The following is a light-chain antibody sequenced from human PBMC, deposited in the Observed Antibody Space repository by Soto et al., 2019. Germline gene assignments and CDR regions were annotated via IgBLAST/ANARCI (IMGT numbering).Light chain of an antibody. CDR3: QQANSFPVH. J-gene: IGKJ2*01. Sequence: DIQMTQSPSSVSASVGDRVTITCRASQGLGVWLGWYQQKPGKAPQLLIFGASGLQTGVPARFSGSGSGTDFTLTISSLQPEDFATYYCQQANSFPVHFGQGTKLEIK. CDR2: GAS. CDR1: QGLGVW. V-gene: IGKV1-12*01.